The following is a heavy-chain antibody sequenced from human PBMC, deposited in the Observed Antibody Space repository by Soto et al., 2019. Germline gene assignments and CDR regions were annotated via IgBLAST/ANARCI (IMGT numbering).Heavy chain of an antibody. CDR1: GFTFSSYA. D-gene: IGHD6-6*01. Sequence: HPGGSLRLSCAASGFTFSSYAMHWVRQAPGKGLEWVAVISYDGSNKYYADSVKGRFTISRDNSKNTLYLQMNSLRAEDTAVYYCARDSVEYSSSRPLYGMDVWGQGTTVTVSS. CDR2: ISYDGSNK. J-gene: IGHJ6*02. V-gene: IGHV3-30-3*01. CDR3: ARDSVEYSSSRPLYGMDV.